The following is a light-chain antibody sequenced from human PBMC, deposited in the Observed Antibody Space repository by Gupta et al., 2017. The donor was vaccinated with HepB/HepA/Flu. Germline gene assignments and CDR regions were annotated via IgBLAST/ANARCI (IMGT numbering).Light chain of an antibody. CDR1: NSNMWARYD. J-gene: IGLJ2*01. CDR2: GNN. Sequence: QSVLTHPPSVSGAPGQGLTISFTGRNSNMWARYDIHWYQLLPGTAPKLLIYGNNKRPSGVPDRFSGSKSGTSASLAITGLQAEDEADYYCQSYDSSLSGLVFGGGTKLTVL. V-gene: IGLV1-40*01. CDR3: QSYDSSLSGLV.